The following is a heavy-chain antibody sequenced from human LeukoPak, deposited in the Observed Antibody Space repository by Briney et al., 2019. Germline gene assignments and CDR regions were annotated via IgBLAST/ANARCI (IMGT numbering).Heavy chain of an antibody. J-gene: IGHJ4*02. CDR1: GFTFSSYA. Sequence: GGSLRLSCAASGFTFSSYAMHWVRQAPGKGLEYVSAISGNGGSTYYANSVKGRFTISRDNSKNTLYLQMGSLRAEDMAVYYCARGYSSSWYHTFDCWGQGTLVTVSS. CDR3: ARGYSSSWYHTFDC. V-gene: IGHV3-64*01. CDR2: ISGNGGST. D-gene: IGHD6-13*01.